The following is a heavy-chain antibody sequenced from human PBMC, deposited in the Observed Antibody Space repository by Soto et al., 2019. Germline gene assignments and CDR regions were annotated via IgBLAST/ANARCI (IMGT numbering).Heavy chain of an antibody. CDR3: AASIHSETSGYLSH. CDR1: GGTLNIYA. CDR2: INAIFATP. V-gene: IGHV1-69*12. Sequence: QVQLVQSGAEVRKPGSSVKVSCKASGGTLNIYAISWVRQARGQGLEWMGGINAIFATPNTAQKFLDRVTITADEPTSTAFMELRSLRPAHPAVSYLAASIHSETSGYLSHWGQAALVSVSS. D-gene: IGHD3-22*01. J-gene: IGHJ4*02.